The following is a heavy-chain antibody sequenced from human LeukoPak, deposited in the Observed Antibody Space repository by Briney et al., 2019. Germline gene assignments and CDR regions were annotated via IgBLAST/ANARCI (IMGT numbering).Heavy chain of an antibody. CDR2: IIPIFGTA. J-gene: IGHJ4*02. V-gene: IGHV1-69*13. Sequence: SVKVSCKASGGTFTSYAISWVRQAPGQGLEWMGGIIPIFGTANYAQKFQGRVTITADESTSTAYMELSSLRSEDTAVYYCARAPQLGTRGYFDYWGQGTLVTVSS. CDR3: ARAPQLGTRGYFDY. D-gene: IGHD7-27*01. CDR1: GGTFTSYA.